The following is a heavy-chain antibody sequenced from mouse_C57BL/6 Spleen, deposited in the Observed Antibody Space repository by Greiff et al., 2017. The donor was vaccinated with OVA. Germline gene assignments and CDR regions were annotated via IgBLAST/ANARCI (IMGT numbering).Heavy chain of an antibody. Sequence: QVQLQQPGAELVKPGASVKLSCKASGYTFTSYWMHWVKQRPGQGLEWIGMIHPNSGSTNYNEKFKSKATLTVDKSSSTAYMQLSSLTSEDSAVYYGARRGIYDYDGVDYWGQGTTLTVSS. D-gene: IGHD2-4*01. CDR1: GYTFTSYW. CDR2: IHPNSGST. CDR3: ARRGIYDYDGVDY. V-gene: IGHV1-64*01. J-gene: IGHJ2*01.